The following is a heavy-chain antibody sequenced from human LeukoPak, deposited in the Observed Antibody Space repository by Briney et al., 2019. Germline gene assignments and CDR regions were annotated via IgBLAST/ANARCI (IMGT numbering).Heavy chain of an antibody. CDR1: GFSFGLHW. CDR2: IKEDGTLA. J-gene: IGHJ4*02. V-gene: IGHV3-7*03. Sequence: GGSLRLSCAASGFSFGLHWMNWVRQAPGKGLEWVANIKEDGTLAYYADSVTGRFSISRDNTKNSLYLQMNGLRAEDTAVYFCVRDGYNQNRFDFWGQGILVTVSS. CDR3: VRDGYNQNRFDF. D-gene: IGHD3-22*01.